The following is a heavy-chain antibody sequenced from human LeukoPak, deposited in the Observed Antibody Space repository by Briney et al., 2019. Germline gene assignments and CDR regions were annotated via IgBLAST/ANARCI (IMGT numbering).Heavy chain of an antibody. CDR1: GGTFSSYA. Sequence: SVKVSCKASGGTFSSYAISWVRQAPGQRLEWMGWINAGNGNTKYSQKFQGRVTITRDTSASTAYMELSSLRSEDTAVYYCARDMAVAGPDYWGQGTLVTVSS. CDR2: INAGNGNT. CDR3: ARDMAVAGPDY. V-gene: IGHV1-3*01. D-gene: IGHD6-19*01. J-gene: IGHJ4*02.